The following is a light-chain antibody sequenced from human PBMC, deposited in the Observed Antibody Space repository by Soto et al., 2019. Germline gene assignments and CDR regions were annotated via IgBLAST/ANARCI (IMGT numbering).Light chain of an antibody. CDR2: VAS. V-gene: IGKV1-39*01. Sequence: QMTQSQSSLSASVGDRVTITCRASQGIRNDLGWYQRKPGKAPKLLINVASTLQGGVPSRFSGSGSGTEFTLAISSLQPEDSATYYCQQSFSTPQTFGGAPKV. J-gene: IGKJ4*01. CDR3: QQSFSTPQT. CDR1: QGIRND.